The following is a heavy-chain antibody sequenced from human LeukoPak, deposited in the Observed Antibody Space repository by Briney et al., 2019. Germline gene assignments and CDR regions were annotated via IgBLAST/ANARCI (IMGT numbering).Heavy chain of an antibody. CDR1: GGSISSGGYS. CDR2: IYYSGST. J-gene: IGHJ6*02. CDR3: AIAHPPLPRYGMDV. Sequence: SQTLSLTCAVSGGSISSGGYSWSWIRQPPGKGLEWIGYIYYSGSTNYNPSLKSRVTISVDTSKNQFSLKLSSVTAADTAVYYCAIAHPPLPRYGMDVWGQGTTVTVSS. V-gene: IGHV4-30-4*07.